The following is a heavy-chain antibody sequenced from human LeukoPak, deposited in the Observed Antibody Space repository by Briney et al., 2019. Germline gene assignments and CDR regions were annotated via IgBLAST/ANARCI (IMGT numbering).Heavy chain of an antibody. CDR2: IIPIFGTA. CDR1: GGTFGSYA. CDR3: ARLNYSNYEGPFDY. V-gene: IGHV1-69*05. J-gene: IGHJ4*02. D-gene: IGHD4-11*01. Sequence: SVKVSCKASGGTFGSYAISWVRQAPGQGLEWMGGIIPIFGTANYAQKFQGRVTITTDESTSTAYMELSSLRSEDTAVYYCARLNYSNYEGPFDYWGQGTLVTVSS.